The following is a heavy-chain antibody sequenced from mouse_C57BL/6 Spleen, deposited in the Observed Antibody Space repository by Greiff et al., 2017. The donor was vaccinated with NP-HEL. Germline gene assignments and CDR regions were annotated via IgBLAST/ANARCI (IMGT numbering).Heavy chain of an antibody. Sequence: EVKLMESGGGLVKPGGSLKLSCAASGFTFSSYAMSWVRQTPEKRLEWVATISDGGSYTYYPDNVKGRFTISRDNAKNNLYLQMSHLKSEDTAMYYCARDTWKAWFAYWGQGTLVTVSA. CDR2: ISDGGSYT. V-gene: IGHV5-4*01. CDR1: GFTFSSYA. CDR3: ARDTWKAWFAY. J-gene: IGHJ3*01.